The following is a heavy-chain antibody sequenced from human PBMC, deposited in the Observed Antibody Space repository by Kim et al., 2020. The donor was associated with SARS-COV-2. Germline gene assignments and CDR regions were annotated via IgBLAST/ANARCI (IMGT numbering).Heavy chain of an antibody. J-gene: IGHJ6*03. Sequence: SETLSLTCTVSGGSISSYYWSWIRQPPGKGLEWIGYIYYSGSTNYNPSLKSRVTISVDTSKNQFSLKLSSVTAADTAVCYCARGYSSGWGGYGYYYYYYYMDVWGKGTTVTVSS. CDR1: GGSISSYY. V-gene: IGHV4-59*01. D-gene: IGHD6-19*01. CDR3: ARGYSSGWGGYGYYYYYYYMDV. CDR2: IYYSGST.